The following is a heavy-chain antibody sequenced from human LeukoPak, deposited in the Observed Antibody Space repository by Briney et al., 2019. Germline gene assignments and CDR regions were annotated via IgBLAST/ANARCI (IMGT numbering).Heavy chain of an antibody. V-gene: IGHV4-61*05. CDR3: ARGPGDDSSGWPYYYYYYYMDV. CDR2: IYYSGST. J-gene: IGHJ6*03. CDR1: GGSISSSSYY. D-gene: IGHD6-19*01. Sequence: SETLSLTCTVSGGSISSSSYYWGWIRQPPGKGLEWIGYIYYSGSTNYNPSLKSRVTISVDTSKNQFSLKLSSVTAADTAVYYCARGPGDDSSGWPYYYYYYYMDVWGKGTTVTISS.